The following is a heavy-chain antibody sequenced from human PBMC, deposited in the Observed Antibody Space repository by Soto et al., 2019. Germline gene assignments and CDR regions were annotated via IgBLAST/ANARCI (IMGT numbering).Heavy chain of an antibody. CDR3: TKANSAHGLYFDL. V-gene: IGHV4-34*01. CDR1: GGSFSGYY. CDR2: INHSGST. Sequence: SETLSLTCAVYGGSFSGYYWSWIRQPPGKGLEWIGEINHSGSTNYNPSLKSRVTISVDTSKNQFSLKLSSVTAADTAVYHCTKANSAHGLYFDLWGQGTQVTVSS. D-gene: IGHD1-26*01. J-gene: IGHJ4*02.